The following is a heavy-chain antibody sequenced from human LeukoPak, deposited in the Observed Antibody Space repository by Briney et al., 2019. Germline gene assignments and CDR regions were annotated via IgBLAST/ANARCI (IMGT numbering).Heavy chain of an antibody. J-gene: IGHJ4*02. V-gene: IGHV4-4*07. D-gene: IGHD3-9*01. CDR2: IYTSGGT. CDR1: CGSISSYY. CDR3: ARDVDDILTGYSYFDY. Sequence: SETLSLTCTVSCGSISSYYWSWIRQPAGKGLEWIGRIYTSGGTNYNPSLKSRVTMSVDTSKNQFSLKLSSVTAADTAVYYCARDVDDILTGYSYFDYLGQGTLVTVSS.